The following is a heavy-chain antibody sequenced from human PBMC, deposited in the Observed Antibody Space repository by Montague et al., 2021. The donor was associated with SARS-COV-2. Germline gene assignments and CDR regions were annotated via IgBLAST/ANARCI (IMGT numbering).Heavy chain of an antibody. V-gene: IGHV4-34*01. Sequence: SETLSLTCAVHGTSFSGYSWNWIRQPPGKGLEWIGEIHHGGSTNYNPSLKSRVTISADTSKNQFSLKLTSVAAADTAVYYCARLGDGVVPSPILGVGPYYSYYCMDVWGKGTTVTVSS. CDR3: ARLGDGVVPSPILGVGPYYSYYCMDV. CDR1: GTSFSGYS. CDR2: IHHGGST. D-gene: IGHD3-10*01. J-gene: IGHJ6*03.